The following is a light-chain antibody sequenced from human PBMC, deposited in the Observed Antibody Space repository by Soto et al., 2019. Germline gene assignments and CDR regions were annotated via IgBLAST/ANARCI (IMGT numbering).Light chain of an antibody. CDR2: DAS. Sequence: EIVMTQSPATLSVSPGESATLSCRASQSVSSNLAWHQQKPGQAPRILMYDASTRATGISARFSGSGSGTEFTLTISSLQSEDVAVYYCQQYVHWPPGTFGQGTKVDIK. J-gene: IGKJ1*01. V-gene: IGKV3-15*01. CDR3: QQYVHWPPGT. CDR1: QSVSSN.